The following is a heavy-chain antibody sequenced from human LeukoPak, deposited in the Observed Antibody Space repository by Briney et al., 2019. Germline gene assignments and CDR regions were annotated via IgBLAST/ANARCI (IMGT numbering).Heavy chain of an antibody. CDR2: INSDGSST. Sequence: PGGSLRLSCAASGXTFSSYWMHWVRQAPGKGLVWVSRINSDGSSTSYADSVKGRFTISRDNAKNTLYLKMNSLRAEDTAVYYCARERGGGTFSMNNWFDPWGQGTLVTVSS. J-gene: IGHJ5*02. D-gene: IGHD1-1*01. CDR3: ARERGGGTFSMNNWFDP. CDR1: GXTFSSYW. V-gene: IGHV3-74*01.